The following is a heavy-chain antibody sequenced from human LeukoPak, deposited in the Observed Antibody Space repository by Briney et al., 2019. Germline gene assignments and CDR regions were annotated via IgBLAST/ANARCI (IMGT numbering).Heavy chain of an antibody. CDR2: ISAYNGNT. CDR1: GYTFTSYG. Sequence: ASVKVSCKASGYTFTSYGISWVRQAPGQGLEWMGWISAYNGNTNYAQKLQGRVTMTTDTSTSTAYMELRSLRSDDTAVYYYAMNIVVVPAATRGAFDIWGQGTMVTVSS. J-gene: IGHJ3*02. CDR3: AMNIVVVPAATRGAFDI. V-gene: IGHV1-18*01. D-gene: IGHD2-2*01.